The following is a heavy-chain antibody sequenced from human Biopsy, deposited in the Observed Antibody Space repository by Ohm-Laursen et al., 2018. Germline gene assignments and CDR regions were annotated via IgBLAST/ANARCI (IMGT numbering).Heavy chain of an antibody. CDR2: ISPMYRTS. D-gene: IGHD3-22*01. Sequence: SVKVSCKLSGNTFATYHIHWVRQAPGQGLEWMGVISPMYRTSNYAQKFQGRLTITADEYTSTAYMELNSLTSEDTAVYYCARDGKYDSRGYWGPGTLVTVSS. J-gene: IGHJ4*02. V-gene: IGHV1-69*13. CDR3: ARDGKYDSRGY. CDR1: GNTFATYH.